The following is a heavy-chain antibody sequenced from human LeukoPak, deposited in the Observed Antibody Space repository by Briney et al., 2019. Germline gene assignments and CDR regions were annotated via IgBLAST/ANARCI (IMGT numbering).Heavy chain of an antibody. V-gene: IGHV6-1*01. CDR3: ARAQLVSVYYCSGGSCYSNWFDP. CDR1: RDSVSSNSAA. J-gene: IGHJ5*02. D-gene: IGHD2-15*01. CDR2: TYYRSKWYN. Sequence: SQTLSLTCAISRDSVSSNSAAWNWIRQSPSRGLEWLGRTYYRSKWYNDYAVSVKSRITINPDTSKNQFSLQLNSVTPEDTAVYCCARAQLVSVYYCSGGSCYSNWFDPWGQGTLVTVSS.